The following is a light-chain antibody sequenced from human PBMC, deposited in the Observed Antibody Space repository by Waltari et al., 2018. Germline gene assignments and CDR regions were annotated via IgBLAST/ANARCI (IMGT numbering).Light chain of an antibody. Sequence: DVVMTQSPLSLPVTLGQPASISCRSSQSLVHSDGNTYLNWFQQRPGQSPRRLIYKVSNRDSVVPDRFSGSGSGTDFTLKISRVEAEDVGVYYCMQGTHWPRTFGQGTRLEIK. CDR3: MQGTHWPRT. J-gene: IGKJ5*01. CDR2: KVS. CDR1: QSLVHSDGNTY. V-gene: IGKV2-30*02.